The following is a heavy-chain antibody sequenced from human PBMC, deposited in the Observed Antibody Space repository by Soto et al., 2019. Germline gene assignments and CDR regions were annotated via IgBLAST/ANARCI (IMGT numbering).Heavy chain of an antibody. V-gene: IGHV3-21*06. J-gene: IGHJ4*02. D-gene: IGHD3-10*01. Sequence: GGSLRLSCTGSGFTFSSSTMTWVRQGPGKGLEWVSSISSSSSYIYFADSLKSRFTISRDNAKNSLYLQMNSPRAEDTAVYYCARDIGEMSAVWGQGTQVTVSS. CDR3: ARDIGEMSAV. CDR2: ISSSSSYI. CDR1: GFTFSSST.